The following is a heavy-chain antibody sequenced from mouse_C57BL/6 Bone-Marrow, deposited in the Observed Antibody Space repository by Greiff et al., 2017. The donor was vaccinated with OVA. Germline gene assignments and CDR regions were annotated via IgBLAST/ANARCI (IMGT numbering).Heavy chain of an antibody. J-gene: IGHJ1*03. CDR2: ISDGGSYT. Sequence: EVMLVESGGGLVKPGGSLKLSCAASGFTFSSYAMSWVRQTPEKRLEWVATISDGGSYTYYPDNVKGRFTISRDNAKNNLYLHMSHLKSEDTAMYYCARDRWLLWYFDVWGTGTTVTGSS. CDR1: GFTFSSYA. D-gene: IGHD2-3*01. CDR3: ARDRWLLWYFDV. V-gene: IGHV5-4*01.